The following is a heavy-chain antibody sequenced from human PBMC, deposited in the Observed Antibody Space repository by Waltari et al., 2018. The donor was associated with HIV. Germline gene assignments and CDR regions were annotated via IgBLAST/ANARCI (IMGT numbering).Heavy chain of an antibody. CDR2: IKGDGSEK. CDR1: GFPFTNSW. Sequence: EVQLMESGGGLVQSGGSLRLSCSASGFPFTNSWLSWVRQTPGKGLEWVAYIKGDGSEKDYMGYVKGRFTISRDNAKNSMFLQMNSLRAEDTAVYYCARIGTFPHNYAIDFWGQGTTVTVSS. CDR3: ARIGTFPHNYAIDF. D-gene: IGHD1-26*01. J-gene: IGHJ6*02. V-gene: IGHV3-7*01.